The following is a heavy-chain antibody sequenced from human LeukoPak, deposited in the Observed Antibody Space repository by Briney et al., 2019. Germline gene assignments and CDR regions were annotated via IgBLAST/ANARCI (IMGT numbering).Heavy chain of an antibody. J-gene: IGHJ4*02. V-gene: IGHV3-33*01. CDR2: IWYDGGNK. CDR3: ARGLKKWELLSPFDY. Sequence: PGRSLRLSCAASGFTFSSYGMHWVRQAPGKGLEWVAVIWYDGGNKYYADSVKGRFTISRDNSKNTLYLQMNSLRAEDTAVYYCARGLKKWELLSPFDYWGQGTLVTVSS. CDR1: GFTFSSYG. D-gene: IGHD1-26*01.